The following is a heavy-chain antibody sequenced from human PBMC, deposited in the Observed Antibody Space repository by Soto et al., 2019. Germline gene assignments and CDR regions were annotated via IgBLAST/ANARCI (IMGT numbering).Heavy chain of an antibody. CDR2: INWNSGSI. Sequence: SLRLSCAAAGFTFDDYAMHWVRQVPGKGLEWVSGINWNSGSIGYADSVKGRFAISRDNAKNSLHLQMNSLRAEDTAFYYCVKDESFHWYSDNFRHWGQSTLVNVSS. V-gene: IGHV3-9*01. J-gene: IGHJ1*01. CDR1: GFTFDDYA. CDR3: VKDESFHWYSDNFRH. D-gene: IGHD6-13*01.